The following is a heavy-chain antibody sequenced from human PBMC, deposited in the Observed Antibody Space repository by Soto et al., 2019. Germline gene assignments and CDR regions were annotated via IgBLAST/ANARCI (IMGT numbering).Heavy chain of an antibody. CDR2: IYWDDDK. J-gene: IGHJ5*02. Sequence: QITLKESGPTLVKPTQTLTLTCTFSGFPLTTSGVGVGWIRQPPGKALGCLALIYWDDDKRYSPSLNSRLTINKDTSKNQVALTTTNIDPADTATYFCAHRTTTVTWWFDPWGQGTLVTVSS. D-gene: IGHD4-17*01. CDR3: AHRTTTVTWWFDP. V-gene: IGHV2-5*02. CDR1: GFPLTTSGVG.